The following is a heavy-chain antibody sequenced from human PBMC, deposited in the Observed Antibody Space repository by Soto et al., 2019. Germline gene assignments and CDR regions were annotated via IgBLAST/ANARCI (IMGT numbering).Heavy chain of an antibody. D-gene: IGHD6-13*01. CDR3: ARDRCNSSSFNWFDP. CDR1: GGTFSSYA. J-gene: IGHJ5*02. Sequence: QVQLVQSGAEVKKPGSSVKVSCKASGGTFSSYAISCVRQAPGQGLEWMGGIIPIFGTANYAQKFQGRVTITADKSTSTAYMELSSLISEVTAVYYCARDRCNSSSFNWFDPWGQGTLVTVSS. CDR2: IIPIFGTA. V-gene: IGHV1-69*06.